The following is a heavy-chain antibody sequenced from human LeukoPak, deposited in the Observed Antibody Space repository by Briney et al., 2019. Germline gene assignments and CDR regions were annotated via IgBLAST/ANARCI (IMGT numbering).Heavy chain of an antibody. J-gene: IGHJ4*02. CDR1: GYTFTGYY. V-gene: IGHV1-2*02. Sequence: VSSVKVSCKASGYTFTGYYMHWVRQAPGQGLEWMGWINPNSGGTNYAQKFQGRVTMTRDTSISTAYMELSRLRSDDTAVYYCARDLKPSMYGGHAQGFDYWGQGTLVIVSS. CDR3: ARDLKPSMYGGHAQGFDY. D-gene: IGHD5-12*01. CDR2: INPNSGGT.